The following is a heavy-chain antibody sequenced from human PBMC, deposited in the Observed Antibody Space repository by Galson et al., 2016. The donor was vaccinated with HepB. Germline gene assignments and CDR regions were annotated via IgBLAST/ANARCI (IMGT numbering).Heavy chain of an antibody. CDR3: ARAGWCSGGGCSYFGY. CDR2: ISSSGNT. D-gene: IGHD2-15*01. Sequence: SETLSLTCAVYGGPFSGYYWSWIRQPPGKGLEWIGEISSSGNTNYNPSLKTRITMSVDTSRNQFSLRVTSVTAEDTAVYYCARAGWCSGGGCSYFGYWGQGNLITVSS. CDR1: GGPFSGYY. J-gene: IGHJ4*02. V-gene: IGHV4-34*01.